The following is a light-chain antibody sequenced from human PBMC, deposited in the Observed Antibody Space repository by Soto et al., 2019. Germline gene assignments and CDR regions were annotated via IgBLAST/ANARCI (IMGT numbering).Light chain of an antibody. CDR3: QRSYSSGVT. Sequence: DIQMTQSPSSLSASVGDRVTITCRASQTISNYLNWYQQKPVKAPKLLIYAASSLQSGVPLRFSGSGSGTDFTLTISSLQPEDFATYYCQRSYSSGVTFGPGTKVDIK. CDR2: AAS. CDR1: QTISNY. V-gene: IGKV1-39*01. J-gene: IGKJ3*01.